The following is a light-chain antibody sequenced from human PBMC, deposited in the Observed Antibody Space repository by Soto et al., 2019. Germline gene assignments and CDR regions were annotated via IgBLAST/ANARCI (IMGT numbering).Light chain of an antibody. CDR1: QSVSSSY. J-gene: IGKJ1*01. CDR2: GAS. Sequence: EIVMTQSPATLSVSPVERATLSCRASQSVSSSYLAWYQQKPGHAPRLLIYGASSRATGIPDRFSGSGSGTDFLLTISGLEPADSGTYLCHQHGGTPETFGQGTKVDIK. CDR3: HQHGGTPET. V-gene: IGKV3-20*01.